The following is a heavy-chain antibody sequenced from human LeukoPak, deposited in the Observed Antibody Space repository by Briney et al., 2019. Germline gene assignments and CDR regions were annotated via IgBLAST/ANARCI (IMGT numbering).Heavy chain of an antibody. V-gene: IGHV3-66*01. D-gene: IGHD6-19*01. J-gene: IGHJ3*02. CDR3: AKEHSSGWSRNAFDI. CDR2: IYSGGST. CDR1: EFSVGSNY. Sequence: GGSLRLSCAASEFSVGSNYMTWVRQAPGKGLEWVSLIYSGGSTYYADSVKGRFTISRDNSKNTLYLQMNSLRAEDTAVYYCAKEHSSGWSRNAFDIWGQGTMVTVSS.